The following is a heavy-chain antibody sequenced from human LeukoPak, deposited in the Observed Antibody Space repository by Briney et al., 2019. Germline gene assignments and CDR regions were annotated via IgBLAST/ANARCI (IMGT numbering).Heavy chain of an antibody. CDR1: GFTFSSYG. J-gene: IGHJ4*02. D-gene: IGHD3-10*01. V-gene: IGHV3-23*01. CDR2: ITATSSST. Sequence: GGSLRLSCEASGFTFSSYGMHCVRQAPGKGLEWVSAITATSSSTHDADSVQGRFTISRDNSKNTLYLQMNSLRPEDTAIYYCAKLFESGTYNNFFHYWGQGTLVTVFS. CDR3: AKLFESGTYNNFFHY.